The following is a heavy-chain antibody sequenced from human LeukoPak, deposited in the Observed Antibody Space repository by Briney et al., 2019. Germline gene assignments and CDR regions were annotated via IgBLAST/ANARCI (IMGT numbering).Heavy chain of an antibody. D-gene: IGHD1-26*01. V-gene: IGHV3-74*01. CDR1: GFTFSSNW. J-gene: IGHJ4*02. Sequence: GGSLRLSCAASGFTFSSNWMHWVRQAPGKGLVWVSRINEDGSTTNYADSVKGRSTIFRDNAKNTLYLQMNGLRAEDTAVYYCVRDLGGRSGHWGQGTLVTVSS. CDR3: VRDLGGRSGH. CDR2: INEDGSTT.